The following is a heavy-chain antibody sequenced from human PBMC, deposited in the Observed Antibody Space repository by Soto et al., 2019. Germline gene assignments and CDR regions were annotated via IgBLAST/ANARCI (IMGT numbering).Heavy chain of an antibody. Sequence: DVQLVVSGGGLVQPGGSLRLSCAVSEFTFGTSWMSWVRQGPGKGLEWVANIKQDGGEKHYLESVRGRFSISRNNAKKSLYLEMNSLRAEDTAVHYCTAGSGWESDTWGQGTLVTVSS. CDR1: EFTFGTSW. V-gene: IGHV3-7*05. D-gene: IGHD6-19*01. CDR2: IKQDGGEK. J-gene: IGHJ5*02. CDR3: TAGSGWESDT.